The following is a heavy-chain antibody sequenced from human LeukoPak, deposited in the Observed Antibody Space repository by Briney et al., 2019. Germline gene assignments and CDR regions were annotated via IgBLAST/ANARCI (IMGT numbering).Heavy chain of an antibody. D-gene: IGHD3-10*01. Sequence: GGSLRLSCAASGFTFDDYGMSWVRQAPGKGLELVSGINWNGGSTGYADSVKGRFTISRDNAKNSLYLQMNSLRAEDTALYYCARLSAMVRGPEDIYYFEYWGQGTLVTVSS. CDR2: INWNGGST. V-gene: IGHV3-20*04. CDR3: ARLSAMVRGPEDIYYFEY. CDR1: GFTFDDYG. J-gene: IGHJ4*02.